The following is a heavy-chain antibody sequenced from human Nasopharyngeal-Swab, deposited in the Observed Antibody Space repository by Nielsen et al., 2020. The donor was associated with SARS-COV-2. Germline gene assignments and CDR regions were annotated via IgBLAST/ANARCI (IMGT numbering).Heavy chain of an antibody. CDR1: GYSITSYW. CDR3: ARVVSIYSSSWVDY. D-gene: IGHD6-13*01. V-gene: IGHV5-10-1*01. CDR2: IDPSDSYT. Sequence: GESLKISCKGSGYSITSYWISWVRQMPGKGLEWMGRIDPSDSYTNYSPSFQGHVTISADKSISTAYLQWSSLKASDTAMYYCARVVSIYSSSWVDYWGQGTLVTVSS. J-gene: IGHJ4*02.